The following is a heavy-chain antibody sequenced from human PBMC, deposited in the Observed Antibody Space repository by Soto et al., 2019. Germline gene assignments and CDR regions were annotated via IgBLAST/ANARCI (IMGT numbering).Heavy chain of an antibody. CDR1: GFSISTSGVG. D-gene: IGHD1-1*01. CDR3: AHKNNSGFDY. Sequence: QITLKESGPMLVKPTQTLTLTCIFSGFSISTSGVGVGWIRQPPGKALEWLALIYWDDDKRYSPSLQSRLTIIKDTSKNQVVLRMTTMDPVDTYTYYCAHKNNSGFDYWGQGTLVTVSS. CDR2: IYWDDDK. V-gene: IGHV2-5*02. J-gene: IGHJ4*02.